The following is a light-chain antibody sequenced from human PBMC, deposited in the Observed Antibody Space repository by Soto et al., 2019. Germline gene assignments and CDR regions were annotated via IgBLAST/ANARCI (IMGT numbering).Light chain of an antibody. V-gene: IGKV3-20*01. Sequence: EIVVTQLPGTMSLSRLAGATCSCRASQSVSNNYLAWYQQKPGQAPRLLIYGASNRATGIPDRFSGSGSGTDFTLTISRLEPEDFAVYYCQQYGSSGTFGQGTKVDIK. CDR2: GAS. CDR3: QQYGSSGT. J-gene: IGKJ1*01. CDR1: QSVSNNY.